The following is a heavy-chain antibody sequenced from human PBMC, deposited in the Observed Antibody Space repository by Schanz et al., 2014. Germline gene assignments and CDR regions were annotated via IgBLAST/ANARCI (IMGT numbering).Heavy chain of an antibody. V-gene: IGHV3-43*02. CDR1: GFTFSIYG. D-gene: IGHD5-12*01. Sequence: EVQLVESGGGLVQPGGSLRLSCAASGFTFSIYGMSWVRQAPGKGLEWVSLVTWDGGYTYYADSVKGRFTISRDNSKNSLYLQMDSLRSEDTALYYCAKNRAGGYESFLDSWGQGTLVTVSS. CDR2: VTWDGGYT. CDR3: AKNRAGGYESFLDS. J-gene: IGHJ4*02.